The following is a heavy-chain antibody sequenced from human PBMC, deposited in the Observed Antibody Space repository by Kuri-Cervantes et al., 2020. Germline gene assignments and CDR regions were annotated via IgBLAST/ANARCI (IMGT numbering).Heavy chain of an antibody. CDR3: ASQYSSGWFPWRAPVDVFRGMDV. J-gene: IGHJ6*02. CDR2: ISYDGSNK. V-gene: IGHV3-30-3*01. CDR1: GFTFSSYA. Sequence: GESLKISCAASGFTFSSYAMHWVRQAPGKGLEWVAVISYDGSNKYYADSVKGRFTISRDNSKNTPYLQMNSLRAEDTAVYYCASQYSSGWFPWRAPVDVFRGMDVWGQGTTVTVSS. D-gene: IGHD6-19*01.